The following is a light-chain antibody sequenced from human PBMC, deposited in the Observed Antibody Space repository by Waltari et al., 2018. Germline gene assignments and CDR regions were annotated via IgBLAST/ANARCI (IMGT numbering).Light chain of an antibody. J-gene: IGLJ3*02. CDR3: QTGGHGTWV. Sequence: QLALTQSPSASASLGASVKLTCTLSSGYSRNVIAWQQQQPERGPRYLMKINSDGSHTKGDEIPDRFSGSRSGPEGYLTISSVQSEDEADYYCQTGGHGTWVFGGGTKLTVL. V-gene: IGLV4-69*01. CDR1: SGYSRNV. CDR2: INSDGSH.